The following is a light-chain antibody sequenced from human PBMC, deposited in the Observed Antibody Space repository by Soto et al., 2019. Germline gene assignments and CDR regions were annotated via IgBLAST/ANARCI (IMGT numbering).Light chain of an antibody. Sequence: QSVLTQRASVSGSPGQSITISCTGTSSDVGSYNLVSWYQQHPGKAPKLMIYEVSKRPSGVSNRFSGSKSGNTASLTISGLQAEDEADYYCCSYAGSSTVVFGGGTKVTVL. CDR3: CSYAGSSTVV. CDR2: EVS. CDR1: SSDVGSYNL. J-gene: IGLJ2*01. V-gene: IGLV2-23*02.